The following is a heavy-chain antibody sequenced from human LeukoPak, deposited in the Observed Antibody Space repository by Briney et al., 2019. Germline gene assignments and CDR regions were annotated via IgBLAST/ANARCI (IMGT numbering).Heavy chain of an antibody. CDR3: TRESGAFSPFGF. V-gene: IGHV4-31*09. CDR2: IYYSGTT. J-gene: IGHJ4*02. D-gene: IGHD1-26*01. CDR1: GGSISSGGHY. Sequence: SQTLSLTCTVSGGSISSGGHYWSWIRQHPVKGLEWIGYIYYSGTTYYNPSLKSRVNMSIDKSKNQLSLELTSVTAADTAIYCTRESGAFSPFGFWGQGTLVTVSS.